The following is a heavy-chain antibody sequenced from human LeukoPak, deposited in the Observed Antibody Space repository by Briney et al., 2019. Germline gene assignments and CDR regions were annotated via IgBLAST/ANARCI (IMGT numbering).Heavy chain of an antibody. CDR3: ARSANAFDI. V-gene: IGHV4-34*01. J-gene: IGHJ3*02. Sequence: SETLSLTCAVSGGSVSGYYWGWIRQPPGKGPEWIGRISHSGSINYNPSLKSRVTISVDTSTNQFSLNLSSVTAADTAVYYCARSANAFDIWGQGTMVTVSS. CDR2: ISHSGSI. CDR1: GGSVSGYY.